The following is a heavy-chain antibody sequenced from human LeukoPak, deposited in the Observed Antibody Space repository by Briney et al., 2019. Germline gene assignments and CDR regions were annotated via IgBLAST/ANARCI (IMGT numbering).Heavy chain of an antibody. D-gene: IGHD3-10*01. Sequence: ASVNVSCKASGYTFSSYGISWVRQARGQGLEWMGWISAYNGNTNYRQKLQGRVTMTTDTFTGTAYMDLRSLRSDDTAIYYCARDSPDGSGTYYNDSPDYWGQGTLVTVSS. CDR2: ISAYNGNT. CDR3: ARDSPDGSGTYYNDSPDY. CDR1: GYTFSSYG. V-gene: IGHV1-18*01. J-gene: IGHJ4*02.